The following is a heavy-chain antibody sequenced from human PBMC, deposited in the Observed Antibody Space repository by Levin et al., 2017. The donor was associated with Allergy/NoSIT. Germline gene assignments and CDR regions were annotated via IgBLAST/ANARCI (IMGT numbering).Heavy chain of an antibody. D-gene: IGHD3-3*02. CDR2: TRNKANSYTT. Sequence: PGGSLRLSCAASGFTFSDHYMDWVRQAPGKGLEWVGRTRNKANSYTTEYAASVKGRFTISRDDSKNSLYLQMNSLKTEDTAVYYCARDLGGILLYAFDIWGQGTMVTVSS. J-gene: IGHJ3*02. CDR1: GFTFSDHY. CDR3: ARDLGGILLYAFDI. V-gene: IGHV3-72*01.